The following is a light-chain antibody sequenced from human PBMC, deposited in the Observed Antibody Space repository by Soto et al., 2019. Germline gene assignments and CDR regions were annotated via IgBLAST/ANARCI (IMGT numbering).Light chain of an antibody. CDR2: GAS. V-gene: IGKV3-20*01. Sequence: EIVLTQSPGTLSLSPGERATLSCRASQSVSSSYLAWYQQEPGQAPRLLIYGASSRATGIPDRFSGSGSGTDFTLTISRLEPEDFAVYYCQQYGSSPRTFGQGTTVEIK. CDR3: QQYGSSPRT. CDR1: QSVSSSY. J-gene: IGKJ1*01.